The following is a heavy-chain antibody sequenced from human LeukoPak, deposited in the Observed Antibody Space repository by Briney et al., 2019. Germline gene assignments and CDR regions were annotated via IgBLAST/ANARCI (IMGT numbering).Heavy chain of an antibody. CDR1: GYSISSGYY. CDR2: IFHRGNT. Sequence: SETLSLTCAVSGYSISSGYYWGWIRQPPGKGLEWIGSIFHRGNTYYNPSLKRRVTISLDTSTNQFSLKLSSVTAADTAVYYCARDRERDLCFDYWGQGTLVTVSS. CDR3: ARDRERDLCFDY. D-gene: IGHD3-10*02. J-gene: IGHJ4*02. V-gene: IGHV4-38-2*02.